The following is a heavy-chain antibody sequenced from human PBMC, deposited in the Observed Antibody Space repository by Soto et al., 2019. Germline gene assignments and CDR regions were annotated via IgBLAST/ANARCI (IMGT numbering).Heavy chain of an antibody. V-gene: IGHV2-5*02. CDR2: IYWDDDK. D-gene: IGHD6-19*01. J-gene: IGHJ4*02. CDR3: AHVGGLEQWRYRRAH. CDR1: GFSLTTTGVG. Sequence: QITLKESGPSLGKPTQTLTLTCTFSGFSLTTTGVGVVWIRQPPGKALEWLALIYWDDDKHYSPSLRSRLTVTKDTTKNQVVLTLTNVDPADTGTYFCAHVGGLEQWRYRRAHWGQGTLVTVSS.